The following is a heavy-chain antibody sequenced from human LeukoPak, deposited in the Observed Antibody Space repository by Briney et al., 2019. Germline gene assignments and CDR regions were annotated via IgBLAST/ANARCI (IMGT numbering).Heavy chain of an antibody. V-gene: IGHV3-74*01. D-gene: IGHD2-15*01. Sequence: GGSVRLSCAASGLAFSAYKMHWVRQAPRKGLVWVSRISTDGYTTDYADFVQGRFTASRDNTKNTWSLEMNSLRAEDTAVYYCVVGGSPGYWGQGTLVTVSS. CDR2: ISTDGYTT. CDR3: VVGGSPGY. J-gene: IGHJ4*02. CDR1: GLAFSAYK.